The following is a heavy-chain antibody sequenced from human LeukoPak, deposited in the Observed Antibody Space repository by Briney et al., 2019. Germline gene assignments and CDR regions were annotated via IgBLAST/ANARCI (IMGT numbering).Heavy chain of an antibody. Sequence: PGGSLRLSCAASGFTFSSYWMSWVRQAPGKGLEWVANIKQDEGERYYVDAVKGRFTISRDNTKNSLFLQMNSLRAEDTAVYYCARSSQGAVREYALDIWGQGTMVSVSS. CDR1: GFTFSSYW. V-gene: IGHV3-7*01. CDR3: ARSSQGAVREYALDI. D-gene: IGHD3-10*01. J-gene: IGHJ3*02. CDR2: IKQDEGER.